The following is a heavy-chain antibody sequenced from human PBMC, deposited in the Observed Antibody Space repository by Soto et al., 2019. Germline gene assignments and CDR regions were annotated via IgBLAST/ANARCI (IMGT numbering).Heavy chain of an antibody. CDR3: VRDRWQLPYIMDV. V-gene: IGHV1-2*02. J-gene: IGHJ6*02. CDR2: INPNNSDT. D-gene: IGHD1-7*01. CDR1: GYTFTGYY. Sequence: GASVKVSCKASGYTFTGYYMHWVRQAPGQGLEWMGWINPNNSDTNYAQKFQGRVTLTRDTSISTAYMGLSSLRSDDTAAFYCVRDRWQLPYIMDVWGQGTTVTLSS.